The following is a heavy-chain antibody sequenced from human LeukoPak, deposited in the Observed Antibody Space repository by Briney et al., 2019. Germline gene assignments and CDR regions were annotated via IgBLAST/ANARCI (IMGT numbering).Heavy chain of an antibody. V-gene: IGHV3-9*01. CDR3: AKDYDYGFDY. Sequence: GRSLRLSCAASGFTFDDYAMHWVRQAPGKGLEWVSGISWNIENIDYADSVRGRFTISRDNAKNSLYLQMNSLRAEDTALYYCAKDYDYGFDYWGQGTLVTVSS. CDR2: ISWNIENI. D-gene: IGHD4-17*01. CDR1: GFTFDDYA. J-gene: IGHJ4*02.